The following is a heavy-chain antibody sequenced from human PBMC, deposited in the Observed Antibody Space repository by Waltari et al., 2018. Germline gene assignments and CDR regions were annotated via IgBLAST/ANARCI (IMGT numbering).Heavy chain of an antibody. CDR3: ARDATYYYGSGSVRDAFDI. CDR1: GFTVSSNY. J-gene: IGHJ3*02. D-gene: IGHD3-10*01. Sequence: EVQLVESGGGLNQPGGSLRLSCAASGFTVSSNYMNWVRQAPGKGLEWVSVIYSNGRTYYADSVKGRFTISRDNSKNTLYLQMNSLRAEDTAVYYCARDATYYYGSGSVRDAFDIWGQGTMVTVSS. V-gene: IGHV3-53*01. CDR2: IYSNGRT.